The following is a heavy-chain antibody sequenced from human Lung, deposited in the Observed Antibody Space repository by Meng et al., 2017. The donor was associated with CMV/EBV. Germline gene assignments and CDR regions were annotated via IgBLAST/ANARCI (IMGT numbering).Heavy chain of an antibody. CDR2: IRYDGSNK. V-gene: IGHV3-30*02. CDR3: AKDLGRDAYYDFWSGPPPPGFDY. D-gene: IGHD3-3*01. J-gene: IGHJ4*02. CDR1: GFTFSSYG. Sequence: GGSLRLSCAASGFTFSSYGMHWVRQAPGKGLEWVAFIRYDGSNKYYADSVKGRFTISRDNSKNTLYLQMNSLRAEDTAVYYCAKDLGRDAYYDFWSGPPPPGFDYXGQGXLVTVSS.